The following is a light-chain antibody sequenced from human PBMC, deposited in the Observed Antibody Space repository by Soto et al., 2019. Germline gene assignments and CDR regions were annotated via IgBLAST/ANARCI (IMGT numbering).Light chain of an antibody. J-gene: IGKJ1*01. Sequence: DKVMTQSPATLSVSPGERATLSCRASQSVSSYLAWYRQKPGQAPRLLIYDASTRATGVPARFSGSGSGTEFTLTISSLQSEDLAVYYCQQYDDWPETFGQGTKVDIK. V-gene: IGKV3-15*01. CDR2: DAS. CDR1: QSVSSY. CDR3: QQYDDWPET.